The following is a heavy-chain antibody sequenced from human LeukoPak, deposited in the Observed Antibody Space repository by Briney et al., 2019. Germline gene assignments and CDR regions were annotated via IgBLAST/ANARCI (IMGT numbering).Heavy chain of an antibody. Sequence: SVKVSCKASGGTFSSYAISWVRQAPGQGLEWMGRIIPILGIANYAPKFQGRVTITADKSTSTAYMELSSLRSEDTAVYYCARASTVGATQYYYYYGMDVWGQGTTVTVSS. CDR1: GGTFSSYA. J-gene: IGHJ6*02. D-gene: IGHD1-26*01. CDR2: IIPILGIA. CDR3: ARASTVGATQYYYYYGMDV. V-gene: IGHV1-69*04.